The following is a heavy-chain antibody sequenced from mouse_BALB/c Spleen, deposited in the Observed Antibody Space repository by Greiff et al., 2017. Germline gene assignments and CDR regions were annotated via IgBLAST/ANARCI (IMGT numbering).Heavy chain of an antibody. Sequence: DVHLVESGGDLVKPGGSLKLSCAASGFTFSSYGMSWVRQTPDKRLEWVATISSGGSYTYYPDSVKGRFTISRDNAKNTLYLQMSSLKSEDTAMYYCARWFSYYFDYWGQGTTLTVSS. V-gene: IGHV5-6*01. CDR3: ARWFSYYFDY. D-gene: IGHD2-2*01. CDR1: GFTFSSYG. J-gene: IGHJ2*01. CDR2: ISSGGSYT.